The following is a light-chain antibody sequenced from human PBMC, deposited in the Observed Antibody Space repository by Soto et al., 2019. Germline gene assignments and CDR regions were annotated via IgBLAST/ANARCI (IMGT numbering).Light chain of an antibody. Sequence: LTQSPSFLSASVGDRVTIACRASQSVNAYLAWYQQKPGQAPRLLIYDASVRATGIPARFSGSGSGTDFTLTISSLEPEDSAVYYCQQHLGRHTFGQGTKVDIK. V-gene: IGKV3-11*01. J-gene: IGKJ1*01. CDR1: QSVNAY. CDR2: DAS. CDR3: QQHLGRHT.